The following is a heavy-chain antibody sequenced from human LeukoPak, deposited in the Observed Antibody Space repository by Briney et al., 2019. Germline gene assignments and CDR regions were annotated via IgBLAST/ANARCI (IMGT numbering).Heavy chain of an antibody. CDR3: ARRDVNAMDV. D-gene: IGHD2/OR15-2a*01. CDR2: IYPGDSDS. CDR1: GYTFTNYW. J-gene: IGHJ6*02. Sequence: GESLKISCKTSGYTFTNYWIGWVRQMPGKGLEWMGVIYPGDSDSRYSPSFQGQVTISVDKSISSAYLQWSSLKASDTAMYYCARRDVNAMDVWGQGTTVIVSS. V-gene: IGHV5-51*01.